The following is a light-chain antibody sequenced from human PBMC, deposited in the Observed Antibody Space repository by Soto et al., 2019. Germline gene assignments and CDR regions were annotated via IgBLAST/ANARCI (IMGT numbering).Light chain of an antibody. CDR3: AAWDDSLSGFYV. CDR1: SSNIGRNT. CDR2: SNN. V-gene: IGLV1-44*01. Sequence: SVLTQPPSASGTPGQRVTISCSGSSSNIGRNTVNWYQQLPGTAPKLLIYSNNQRPAGVPDRVSDSKSGTSASLAISGLQSEDEADYYGAAWDDSLSGFYVFGTGTKVTVL. J-gene: IGLJ1*01.